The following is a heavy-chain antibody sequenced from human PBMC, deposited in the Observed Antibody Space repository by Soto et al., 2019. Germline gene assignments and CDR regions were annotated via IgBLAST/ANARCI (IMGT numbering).Heavy chain of an antibody. Sequence: LRLSCAAFGFTFSNYGIHWVRQAPGKGLEWVAVISYSGNDYHYADSVKGRFTISRDNSKNTLYLQMNSLRAEDTAVYYCAKDLNSRSSDYYFDYWGQGTLVTVSS. CDR3: AKDLNSRSSDYYFDY. D-gene: IGHD6-6*01. V-gene: IGHV3-30*18. CDR1: GFTFSNYG. J-gene: IGHJ4*02. CDR2: ISYSGNDY.